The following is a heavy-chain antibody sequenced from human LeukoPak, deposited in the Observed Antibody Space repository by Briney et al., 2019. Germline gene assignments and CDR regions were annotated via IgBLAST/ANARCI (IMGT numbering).Heavy chain of an antibody. V-gene: IGHV4-39*07. Sequence: SETLSLTCTVSGGSISSSSYYWGWIRQPPGKGLEWIGSIYYSGSTYYNPSLKSRVTISVDTSKNQFSLKLSSVTAADTAVYYCARGRRYSSSWYGEVRSYFDYWGQGTLVTVSS. D-gene: IGHD6-13*01. J-gene: IGHJ4*02. CDR1: GGSISSSSYY. CDR3: ARGRRYSSSWYGEVRSYFDY. CDR2: IYYSGST.